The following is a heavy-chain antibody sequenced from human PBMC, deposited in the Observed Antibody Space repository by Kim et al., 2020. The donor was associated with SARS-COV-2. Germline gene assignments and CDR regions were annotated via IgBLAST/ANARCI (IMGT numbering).Heavy chain of an antibody. CDR3: ARRSSGARAENYFDR. CDR2: ISINGGST. D-gene: IGHD3-10*01. CDR1: GFTFSSNP. Sequence: GGSLRLSCAASGFTFSSNPMTWVRQAPGKGLEWVSIISINGGSTYYADSVKGRFTISRDNSKNTLYLQMNSLRSEDTALYYCARRSSGARAENYFDRWGQGTLVTVSS. J-gene: IGHJ4*02. V-gene: IGHV3-23*01.